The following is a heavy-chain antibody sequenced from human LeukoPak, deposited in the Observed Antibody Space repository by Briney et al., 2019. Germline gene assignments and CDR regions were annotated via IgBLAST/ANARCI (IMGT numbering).Heavy chain of an antibody. CDR2: IKKDGSEK. V-gene: IGHV3-7*01. J-gene: IGHJ4*02. D-gene: IGHD1-7*01. CDR1: GFTFSSYW. CDR3: ARARITGTTRNWALVY. Sequence: GGSLRLSCAASGFTFSSYWMSWVRQAPGKGLEWVANIKKDGSEKCYVDSVKGRFTISRDNAKNSLYLQMNSLRAEDTAVYYCARARITGTTRNWALVYWGQGTLVTVSS.